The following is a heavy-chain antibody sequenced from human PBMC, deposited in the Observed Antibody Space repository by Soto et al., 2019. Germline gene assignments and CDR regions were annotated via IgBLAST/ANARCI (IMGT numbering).Heavy chain of an antibody. CDR3: ATNSGYFVPRTHHIALD. D-gene: IGHD3-10*02. V-gene: IGHV1-69*13. J-gene: IGHJ4*02. Sequence: SVKVSCKASGGTFSSYAISWVRQAPGQGLERMGGIIPIFGTANYAQKFQGRVTITADESTSTAYMELSSLRSEDTAVYYCATNSGYFVPRTHHIALDRGPAPLVTVAS. CDR2: IIPIFGTA. CDR1: GGTFSSYA.